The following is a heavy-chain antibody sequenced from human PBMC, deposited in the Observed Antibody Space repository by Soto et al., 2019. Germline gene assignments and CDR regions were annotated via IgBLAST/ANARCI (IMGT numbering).Heavy chain of an antibody. Sequence: ETLSLTCTVSGGSISSYYWSWIRQPPGKGLEWIGYIYYSGSTNYNPSLKSRVTISVDTSKNQFSLKLSSVTAADTAVYYCARVNKWADIGYYMDFWRKGTTVTVSS. D-gene: IGHD2-15*01. CDR3: ARVNKWADIGYYMDF. CDR1: GGSISSYY. V-gene: IGHV4-59*08. J-gene: IGHJ6*03. CDR2: IYYSGST.